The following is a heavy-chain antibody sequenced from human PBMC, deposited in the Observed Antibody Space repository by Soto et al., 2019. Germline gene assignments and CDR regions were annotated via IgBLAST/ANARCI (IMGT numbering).Heavy chain of an antibody. CDR1: GFAFSSYA. V-gene: IGHV3-23*01. D-gene: IGHD5-18*01. Sequence: PGGSLRLSRAASGFAFSSYAMGWVRQSPGKGLGWVSGISVSAGYTYFADSVKGRFSISRDNSKNTLDLQMNSLRAEDTAVYYCARDDPYSYGYLDYWGQGTLVTVSS. J-gene: IGHJ4*02. CDR2: ISVSAGYT. CDR3: ARDDPYSYGYLDY.